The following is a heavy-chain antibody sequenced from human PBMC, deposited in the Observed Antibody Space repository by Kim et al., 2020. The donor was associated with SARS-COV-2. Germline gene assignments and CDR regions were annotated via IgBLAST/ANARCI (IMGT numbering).Heavy chain of an antibody. V-gene: IGHV3-30*18. J-gene: IGHJ6*03. CDR2: ISYDGSNK. D-gene: IGHD3-3*01. CDR3: AKDHRYYDFWSGYLNPAYYYYYYMDV. Sequence: GGSLRLSCAASGFTFSSYGMHWVRQAPGKGLEWVAVISYDGSNKYYADSVKGRFTISRDNSKNTLYLQMNSLRAEDTAVYYCAKDHRYYDFWSGYLNPAYYYYYYMDVWGKGTTVTVSS. CDR1: GFTFSSYG.